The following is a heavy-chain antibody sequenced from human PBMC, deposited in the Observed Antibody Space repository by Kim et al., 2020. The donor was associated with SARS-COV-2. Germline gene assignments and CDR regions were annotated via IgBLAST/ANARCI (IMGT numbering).Heavy chain of an antibody. CDR3: ARGTSLPAAIRDIRFDL. Sequence: SVKVSCKASGGTFSSYAISWVRQAPGQGLEWMGRIIPILGIANYAQKFQGRVTITADKSTSTAYMELSSLRSEDTAVYYCARGTSLPAAIRDIRFDLWGRGTLVTVSS. J-gene: IGHJ2*01. CDR1: GGTFSSYA. D-gene: IGHD2-2*02. CDR2: IIPILGIA. V-gene: IGHV1-69*04.